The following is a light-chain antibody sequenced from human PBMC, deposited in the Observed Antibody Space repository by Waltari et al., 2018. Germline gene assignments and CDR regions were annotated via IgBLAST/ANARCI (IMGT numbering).Light chain of an antibody. CDR3: QQYYSTSET. CDR1: QSVLSSSNNKNY. V-gene: IGKV4-1*01. Sequence: DIVMTQSPDSLAVSLGERATINCRSGQSVLSSSNNKNYLAWYQKKLGQPPKPRSYWASPGESGVPDRFNGSGSGTDFTLTISSLQAEDVAVYYCQQYYSTSETFGQGTKLEIK. J-gene: IGKJ2*01. CDR2: WAS.